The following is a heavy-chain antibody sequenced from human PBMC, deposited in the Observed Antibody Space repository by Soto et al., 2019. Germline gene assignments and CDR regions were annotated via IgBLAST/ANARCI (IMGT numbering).Heavy chain of an antibody. V-gene: IGHV3-30-3*01. D-gene: IGHD3-22*01. J-gene: IGHJ6*02. CDR2: ISYDGSNK. CDR1: GFTFSSYA. Sequence: RLSCAASGFTFSSYAMHWVRQAPGKGLEWVAVISYDGSNKYYADSVKGRFTISRDNSKNTLYLQMNSLRAEDTAVYYCARGVGMIVDAEVVMDVWGQGTTVTVSS. CDR3: ARGVGMIVDAEVVMDV.